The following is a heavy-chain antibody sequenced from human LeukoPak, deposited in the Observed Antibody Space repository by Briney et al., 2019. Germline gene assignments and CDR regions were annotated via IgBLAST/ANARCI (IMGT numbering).Heavy chain of an antibody. J-gene: IGHJ5*02. CDR1: GGSISSSSYY. Sequence: SETPSLTCTVSGGSISSSSYYWGWIRQPPGKGLEWIGSIYYSGSTYYNPSLKSRVTISVDTSKNQFSLKLSSVTAADTAVYYCARLSATAVSPAAFDPWGQGTLVTVSS. CDR3: ARLSATAVSPAAFDP. V-gene: IGHV4-39*01. CDR2: IYYSGST. D-gene: IGHD6-19*01.